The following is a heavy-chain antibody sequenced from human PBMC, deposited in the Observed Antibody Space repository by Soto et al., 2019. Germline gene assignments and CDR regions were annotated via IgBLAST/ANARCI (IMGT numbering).Heavy chain of an antibody. V-gene: IGHV3-7*05. CDR2: INQDGSEK. Sequence: GGSLRLSCAASGFTFSTYWMSWVRQAPGKGLEWVANINQDGSEKYYVDSVKGRFTISRDNAMNSLYLQMNSLQSRDTAVYYCARVVYLMDVWGQGTTITVPS. J-gene: IGHJ6*02. CDR3: ARVVYLMDV. D-gene: IGHD2-8*01. CDR1: GFTFSTYW.